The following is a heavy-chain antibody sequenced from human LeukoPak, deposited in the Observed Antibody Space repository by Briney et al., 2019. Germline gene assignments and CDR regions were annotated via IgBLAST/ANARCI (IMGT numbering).Heavy chain of an antibody. CDR3: AREVRGGYQKDAFDI. J-gene: IGHJ3*02. CDR1: GGTFSSYA. D-gene: IGHD3-22*01. Sequence: GSSVKVSCKASGGTFSSYAISWVRQAPGQGLEWMGGIIPIFGTANYAQKFQGRVTITADKSTSTAYMELSSLRSEDTAVYYCAREVRGGYQKDAFDIWGQGTMVTVSS. V-gene: IGHV1-69*06. CDR2: IIPIFGTA.